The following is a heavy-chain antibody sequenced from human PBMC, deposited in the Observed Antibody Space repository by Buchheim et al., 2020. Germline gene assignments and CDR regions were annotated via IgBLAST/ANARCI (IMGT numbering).Heavy chain of an antibody. CDR2: INAGNGNT. J-gene: IGHJ6*02. CDR3: AFVPMSAPRYYYYGMDV. V-gene: IGHV1-3*01. CDR1: GYTFTSYA. D-gene: IGHD6-6*01. Sequence: QVQLVQSGAEVKKPGASVKVSCKASGYTFTSYAMHWVRQAPGQRLEWMGWINAGNGNTKYSQKFQGRVTITRDTSASTAHMELSSLRSEDTAVYYCAFVPMSAPRYYYYGMDVWGQGTT.